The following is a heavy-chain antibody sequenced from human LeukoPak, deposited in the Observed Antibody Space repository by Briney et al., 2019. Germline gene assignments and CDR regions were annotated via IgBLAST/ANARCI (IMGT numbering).Heavy chain of an antibody. CDR3: AREGSMTARPFVSIDY. V-gene: IGHV4-4*07. D-gene: IGHD6-6*01. J-gene: IGHJ4*02. CDR1: GGSISSYY. Sequence: PSETLSLTCTVSGGSISSYYWSRIRQPAGKGLEWIGRIHTSGSTDYNPSLESRVTMSVDTSKNQFSLKLSSVTTADTAVYYCAREGSMTARPFVSIDYWGQGTLVTVSS. CDR2: IHTSGST.